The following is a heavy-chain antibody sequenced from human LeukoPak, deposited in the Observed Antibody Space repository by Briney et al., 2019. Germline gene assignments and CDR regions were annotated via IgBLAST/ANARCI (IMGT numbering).Heavy chain of an antibody. D-gene: IGHD2-15*01. Sequence: SEILSLTCAVYGGSFRGYYWSWIRQPPGKGLEWIGEINHSGSTNYNPSLKSRVTISVDTSKNQFSLKLSSVTAADTAVYYCARGTTGYCSGGSCYLSWFDPWGQGTLVTVSS. CDR3: ARGTTGYCSGGSCYLSWFDP. V-gene: IGHV4-34*01. CDR1: GGSFRGYY. CDR2: INHSGST. J-gene: IGHJ5*02.